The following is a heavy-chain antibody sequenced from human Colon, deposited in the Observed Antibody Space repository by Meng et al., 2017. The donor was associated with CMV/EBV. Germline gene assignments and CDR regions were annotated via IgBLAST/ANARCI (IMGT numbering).Heavy chain of an antibody. CDR1: GFTFSSYS. D-gene: IGHD6-13*01. CDR2: ISHTSDT. CDR3: ARGWPPDF. Sequence: GESLKISCAASGFTFSSYSLNWVRRAPGKGLEWVASISHTSDTYYADSLKGRFTLSRDNAQNSVYLQMNSLTAEDTAVYYCARGWPPDFWGQGTLVTVSS. V-gene: IGHV3-21*06. J-gene: IGHJ1*01.